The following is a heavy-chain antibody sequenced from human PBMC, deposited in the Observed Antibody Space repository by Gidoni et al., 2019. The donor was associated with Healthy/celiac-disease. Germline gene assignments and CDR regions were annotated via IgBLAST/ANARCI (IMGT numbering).Heavy chain of an antibody. CDR2: IGGSSGST. CDR3: ALSDTAMDAFDY. J-gene: IGHJ4*02. V-gene: IGHV3-23*01. Sequence: EVQLLESGGGLVQPGGSLRLSCAASGFTFSSYAMSWVRKAPGTGLKWVSAIGGSSGSTYYADSVKCQVTISRDNSKNPLYLQMNSLRAEDTAVYYCALSDTAMDAFDYWGQGTLVTVSS. CDR1: GFTFSSYA. D-gene: IGHD5-18*01.